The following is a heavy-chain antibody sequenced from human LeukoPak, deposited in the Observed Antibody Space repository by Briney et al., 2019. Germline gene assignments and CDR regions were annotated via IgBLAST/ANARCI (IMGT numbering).Heavy chain of an antibody. Sequence: GGSLRLSCAASGFTFSSYSMNWVRQAPGKGLEWVSSISSSSSYIYYADSVKGRFTISRDNGKNSLYLQMNSLRAEDTAVYYCVLRSSWNYYMDVWGKGTTVAVSS. CDR3: VLRSSWNYYMDV. D-gene: IGHD6-13*01. V-gene: IGHV3-21*01. J-gene: IGHJ6*03. CDR2: ISSSSSYI. CDR1: GFTFSSYS.